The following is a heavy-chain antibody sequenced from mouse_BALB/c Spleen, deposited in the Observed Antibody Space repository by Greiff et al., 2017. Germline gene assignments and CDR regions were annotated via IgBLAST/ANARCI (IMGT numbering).Heavy chain of an antibody. V-gene: IGHV5-9-3*01. Sequence: DVKLVESGGGLVKPGGSLKLSCAASGFTFSSYAMSWVRQTPEKRLEWVATISSGGSYTYYPDSVKGRFTISRDNAKNTLYLQMSSLRSEDTAMYYCARHGDDYVAMDYWGQGTSVTVSS. CDR2: ISSGGSYT. CDR1: GFTFSSYA. CDR3: ARHGDDYVAMDY. J-gene: IGHJ4*01.